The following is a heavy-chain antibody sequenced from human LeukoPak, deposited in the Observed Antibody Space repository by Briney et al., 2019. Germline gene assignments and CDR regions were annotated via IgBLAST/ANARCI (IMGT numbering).Heavy chain of an antibody. V-gene: IGHV3-48*03. Sequence: AGGSLRLSCAASGFAFNTYEMNWFRQAPGKGLEWISYISSSGSAIQYADSVKGRFTISRDNSKNSLYLQMSSLRAEDTAVYYCAREDPDYFDSWGQGTLVTVSS. CDR1: GFAFNTYE. CDR3: AREDPDYFDS. J-gene: IGHJ4*02. CDR2: ISSSGSAI.